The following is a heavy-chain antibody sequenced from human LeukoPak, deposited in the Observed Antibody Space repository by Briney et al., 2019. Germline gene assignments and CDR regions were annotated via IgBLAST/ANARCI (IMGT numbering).Heavy chain of an antibody. J-gene: IGHJ6*02. CDR1: GGTFSSYA. D-gene: IGHD1-26*01. V-gene: IGHV1-69*04. CDR3: ARATTPSYGMDV. Sequence: GASVKVSCKASGGTFSSYAISWVRQAPGQGLEWMGRIIPIFGIANYAQKFQGRVTITADKSTSTAYMELSILRSEDTAVYYCARATTPSYGMDVWGQGTTVTVSS. CDR2: IIPIFGIA.